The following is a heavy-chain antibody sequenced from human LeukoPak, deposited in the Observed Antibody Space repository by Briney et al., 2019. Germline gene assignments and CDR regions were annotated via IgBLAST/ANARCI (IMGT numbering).Heavy chain of an antibody. Sequence: GGSLRLSCAASGLTSGSYWMSWVRHTPGKGLEWVANIKHDGSERNYMESVKGRFTISRDSGKNSLHLQMNNLRAEDTAVYYCAAGSGWSSEYWGQGTLVTVSS. J-gene: IGHJ4*02. CDR3: AAGSGWSSEY. D-gene: IGHD6-19*01. V-gene: IGHV3-7*03. CDR1: GLTSGSYW. CDR2: IKHDGSER.